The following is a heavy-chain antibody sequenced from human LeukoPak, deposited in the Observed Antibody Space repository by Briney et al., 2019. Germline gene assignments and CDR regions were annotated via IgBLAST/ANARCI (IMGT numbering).Heavy chain of an antibody. CDR3: AKGRAWYSDPYYFYY. CDR2: ISGSGAHT. CDR1: GFTFSTYA. Sequence: GGSLRLSCAASGFTFSTYAMSWVRQAPGKGLEWVSTISGSGAHTYYADSVRGRFTISRDHSKNTLNPDNNRLKAEDTGVNYCAKGRAWYSDPYYFYYRGQGTLVTVSS. V-gene: IGHV3-23*01. D-gene: IGHD6-13*01. J-gene: IGHJ4*02.